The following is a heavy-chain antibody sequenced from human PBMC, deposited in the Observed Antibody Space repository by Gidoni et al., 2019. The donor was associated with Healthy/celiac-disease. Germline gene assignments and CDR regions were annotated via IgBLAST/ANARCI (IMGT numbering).Heavy chain of an antibody. V-gene: IGHV5-51*01. CDR2: IYPCDSDT. J-gene: IGHJ5*02. Sequence: EVQLVQSGAEVKKPGESLKISCKGSGYSFTSYWIGWVRQMPGKGLEWMGIIYPCDSDTSYSPSFQGQVTISADKSIRTAYLQWSSLKASDTALYYCARQGYDFWGGMGLFDPLGQGTLVTVSS. CDR3: ARQGYDFWGGMGLFDP. CDR1: GYSFTSYW. D-gene: IGHD3-3*01.